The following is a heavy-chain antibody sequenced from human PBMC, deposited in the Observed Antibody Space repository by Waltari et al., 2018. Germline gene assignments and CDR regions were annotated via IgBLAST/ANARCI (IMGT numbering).Heavy chain of an antibody. D-gene: IGHD3-9*01. CDR2: ITESVDT. CDR3: AKRWAIYYFEY. CDR1: GFTFKNFA. J-gene: IGHJ4*02. Sequence: EVQLVESGGGWVQPGGSLGLSGEASGFTFKNFAMSLVRQAPGKGLEWVSTITESVDTFYADSVKGRFATSRDNYKNTLSLQMNSLRAEDTAVYYCAKRWAIYYFEYWGQGNLVTVSS. V-gene: IGHV3-23*04.